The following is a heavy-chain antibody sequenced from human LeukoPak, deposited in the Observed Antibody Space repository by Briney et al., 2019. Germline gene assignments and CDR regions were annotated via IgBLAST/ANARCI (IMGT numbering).Heavy chain of an antibody. D-gene: IGHD4-11*01. Sequence: ASVKVSCKASGGTFSSYAISWVRQAPGQGLEWMGGIIPIFGTANYAQKFQGRVTITADKSTSTAYMELRSLRSDDTAVYYCARNSNYSKRYYYYYMDVWGKGTTVTVSS. CDR2: IIPIFGTA. CDR3: ARNSNYSKRYYYYYMDV. J-gene: IGHJ6*03. CDR1: GGTFSSYA. V-gene: IGHV1-69*06.